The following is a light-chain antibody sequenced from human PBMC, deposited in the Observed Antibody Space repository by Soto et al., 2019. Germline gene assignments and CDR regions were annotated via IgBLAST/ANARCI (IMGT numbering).Light chain of an antibody. CDR1: QSISSW. CDR2: DAS. Sequence: DIQMTQSPSTLSASVGDRVTITCRASQSISSWLAWYQQKPGKAPKLLIYDASSLESGVPSRFSGSGSGTEFTLTISSLQPDDFATHYCQQLRMYPSTFGGGTKVDI. J-gene: IGKJ4*01. V-gene: IGKV1-5*01. CDR3: QQLRMYPST.